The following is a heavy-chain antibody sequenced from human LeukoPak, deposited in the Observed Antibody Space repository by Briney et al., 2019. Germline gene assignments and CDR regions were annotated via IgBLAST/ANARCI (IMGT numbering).Heavy chain of an antibody. CDR2: INHSGST. V-gene: IGHV4-34*01. J-gene: IGHJ4*02. D-gene: IGHD1-26*01. CDR3: ARGYSGSYYRRLPGFDY. Sequence: SETLSLTCAVYGGSFSGYYWSWIRQPPGKGLEWIGEINHSGSTNYSPPLKSRVTISVDTSKNQFSLKLSSVTAADAAVYYCARGYSGSYYRRLPGFDYWGQGTLVTVSS. CDR1: GGSFSGYY.